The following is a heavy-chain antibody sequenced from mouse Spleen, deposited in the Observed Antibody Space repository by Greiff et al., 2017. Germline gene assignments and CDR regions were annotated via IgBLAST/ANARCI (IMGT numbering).Heavy chain of an antibody. CDR2: ISSNGGST. J-gene: IGHJ2*01. V-gene: IGHV5-12-1*01. Sequence: EVHLVESGGGLVKPGGSLKLSCAASGFAFSSYDMSWVRQTPEKRLEWVAYISSNGGSTYYPDSVKGRFTISRDNAKNTLYLQMSSLKSEDTAMYYCARDQVYYYGSSYSYYFDYWGQGTTLTVSS. CDR3: ARDQVYYYGSSYSYYFDY. CDR1: GFAFSSYD. D-gene: IGHD1-1*01.